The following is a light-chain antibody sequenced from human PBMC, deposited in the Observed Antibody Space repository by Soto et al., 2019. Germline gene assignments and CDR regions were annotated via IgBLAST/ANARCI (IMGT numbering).Light chain of an antibody. Sequence: QSALTQPASVSGSPGQSITISCAGTMRDIGAYNLVSWYQHLPGTAPKLLIYGSTNRPSGVPGRFSGSKSGTSASLAITGLQAEDEADYYCQSYDSSLSGYVFGAGTKLTVL. J-gene: IGLJ1*01. CDR1: MRDIGAYNL. V-gene: IGLV1-40*01. CDR3: QSYDSSLSGYV. CDR2: GST.